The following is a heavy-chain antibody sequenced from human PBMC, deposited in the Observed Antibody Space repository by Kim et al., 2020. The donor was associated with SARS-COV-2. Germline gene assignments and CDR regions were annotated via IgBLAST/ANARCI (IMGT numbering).Heavy chain of an antibody. CDR1: GFTFSSFA. D-gene: IGHD5-18*01. CDR3: ARDPLWLLEGYFDY. CDR2: ISYYGSNK. V-gene: IGHV3-30*04. Sequence: GGSLRLSCAASGFTFSSFAMHWVRQAPSKGLEWVAVISYYGSNKHYADSVKGRFTIPRDNSKNTLYLQMNSLRAEDTAVYYCARDPLWLLEGYFDYWGQGTLVTVSS. J-gene: IGHJ4*02.